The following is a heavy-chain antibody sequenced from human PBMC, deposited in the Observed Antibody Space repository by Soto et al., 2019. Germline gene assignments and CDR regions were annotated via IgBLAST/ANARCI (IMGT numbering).Heavy chain of an antibody. D-gene: IGHD2-21*01. J-gene: IGHJ4*02. V-gene: IGHV3-30-3*01. Sequence: QVQLVDSGGGVVQPGRSLRLSCAASGFPFSSYAIHWVRQAPGKGLEWVAFISYDGSNKYYADSVRGRFSVSRDNSNNTLDLQMNSLRAEDTAVYYCASSRGGDGYNPLDYWGQGTLVTVSS. CDR2: ISYDGSNK. CDR1: GFPFSSYA. CDR3: ASSRGGDGYNPLDY.